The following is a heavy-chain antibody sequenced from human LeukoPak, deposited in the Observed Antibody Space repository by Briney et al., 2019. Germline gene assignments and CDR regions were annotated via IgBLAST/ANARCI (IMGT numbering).Heavy chain of an antibody. CDR3: GRAMEVYQLLPDY. V-gene: IGHV3-33*01. J-gene: IGHJ4*02. Sequence: GRSLRLSCAASGFTFSSYGMHWVRQAPGKRLEWVAVIWYDGSDKYYADSVKGRFTISRDNSNNTLHLQMNSLRAEDTAAYHCGRAMEVYQLLPDYWGQGTLVTVSS. CDR1: GFTFSSYG. CDR2: IWYDGSDK. D-gene: IGHD2-2*01.